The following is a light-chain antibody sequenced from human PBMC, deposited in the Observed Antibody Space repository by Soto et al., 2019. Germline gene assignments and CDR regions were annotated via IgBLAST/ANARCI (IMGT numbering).Light chain of an antibody. V-gene: IGLV2-14*01. CDR2: EVT. CDR3: SSYTNINTRACV. CDR1: SCDIGSYNR. Sequence: QSALTQPASVSASPGQSITISCTGTSCDIGSYNRVSWYQQPPGKAPKLIIYEVTDRPSGVSHRFSGSKSGNTASLTIAALQAEDEAEYYCSSYTNINTRACVFGTGTKLTVL. J-gene: IGLJ1*01.